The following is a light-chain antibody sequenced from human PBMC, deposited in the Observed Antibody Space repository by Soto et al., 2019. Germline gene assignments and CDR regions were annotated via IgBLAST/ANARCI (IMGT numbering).Light chain of an antibody. CDR3: SSWDDSLHGYV. CDR1: SSNIGSNT. CDR2: RNN. V-gene: IGLV1-44*01. Sequence: QSVLTQPPSASGTPGQRVTISCSGSSSNIGSNTVNWYQQLPGTAPKLLIYRNNQRPSGVPDPFSGSKSGTSASLAISGLPSEDEADYYCSSWDDSLHGYVFGTGTKLTVL. J-gene: IGLJ1*01.